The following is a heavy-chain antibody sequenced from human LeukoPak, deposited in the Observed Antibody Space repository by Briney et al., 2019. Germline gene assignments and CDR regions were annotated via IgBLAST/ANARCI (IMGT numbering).Heavy chain of an antibody. CDR2: IYSGGST. D-gene: IGHD5-18*01. Sequence: GGSLRLSCAASGFTVSSNYMSWVRQAPGKGLEWGSGIYSGGSTYYADSVKGRFTISRDNSKNTLYLQMNSLRAEDTAVYYCARGRGYSYGYWAYWGQGTLVTVSS. V-gene: IGHV3-53*01. CDR1: GFTVSSNY. CDR3: ARGRGYSYGYWAY. J-gene: IGHJ4*02.